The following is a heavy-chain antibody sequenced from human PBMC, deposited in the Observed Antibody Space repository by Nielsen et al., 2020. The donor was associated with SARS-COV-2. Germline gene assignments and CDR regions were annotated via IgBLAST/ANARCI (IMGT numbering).Heavy chain of an antibody. CDR3: ARREAKPAEPIDY. D-gene: IGHD1-14*01. CDR1: GGSISSYY. CDR2: IYYSGST. V-gene: IGHV4-39*01. J-gene: IGHJ4*02. Sequence: LRLSCTVSGGSISSYYWGWIRQPPGKGLEWIGSIYYSGSTYYNPSLKSRVTISVDTSKNQFSLKLSSVTAADTAVYYCARREAKPAEPIDYWGQGTLVTVSS.